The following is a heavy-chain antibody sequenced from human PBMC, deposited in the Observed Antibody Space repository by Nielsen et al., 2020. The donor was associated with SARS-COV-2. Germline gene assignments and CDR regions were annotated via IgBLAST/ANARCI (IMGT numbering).Heavy chain of an antibody. J-gene: IGHJ4*02. CDR3: ARGSRGSGSPSLRY. D-gene: IGHD3-10*01. Sequence: SCKASGGTFSSYAMHWVRQAPGKGLEWVAVISYDGSNKYYADSVKGRFTISRDNSKNTLYLQMNSLRAEDTAVYYCARGSRGSGSPSLRYWGQGTLVTVSS. V-gene: IGHV3-30-3*01. CDR1: GGTFSSYA. CDR2: ISYDGSNK.